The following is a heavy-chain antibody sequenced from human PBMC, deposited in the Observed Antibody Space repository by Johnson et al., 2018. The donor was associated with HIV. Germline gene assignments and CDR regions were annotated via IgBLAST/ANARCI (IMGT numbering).Heavy chain of an antibody. D-gene: IGHD2-21*01. CDR1: GFTFTNAW. Sequence: VQLVESGGGLVKPGGSLRLSCAASGFTFTNAWMTWVRQAPGKGLAWVGRIKSTTDGGTIDCATPVTARFTISRDDSNNTLYLQMNSLKTEDTAMYYCNTDYIVVGAFDIWGQGTMVTVSS. CDR3: NTDYIVVGAFDI. J-gene: IGHJ3*02. CDR2: IKSTTDGGTI. V-gene: IGHV3-15*01.